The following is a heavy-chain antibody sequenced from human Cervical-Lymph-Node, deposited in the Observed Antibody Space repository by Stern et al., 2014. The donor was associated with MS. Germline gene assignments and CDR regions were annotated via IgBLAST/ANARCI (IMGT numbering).Heavy chain of an antibody. J-gene: IGHJ4*02. CDR2: LYYSGST. D-gene: IGHD3-16*02. V-gene: IGHV4-59*01. CDR3: ARAGPYDYIWGNFRHRAFYFDS. Sequence: QVQLQDSGPGLVKPSETLSLMCSVSSGFIGNNYWRWIRQPPGKGLEWIGPLYYSGSTYYNPSLKSRVTISLDTSKNQLSLRLSSVTAADTAVYYCARAGPYDYIWGNFRHRAFYFDSWGQGALVTVSS. CDR1: SGFIGNNY.